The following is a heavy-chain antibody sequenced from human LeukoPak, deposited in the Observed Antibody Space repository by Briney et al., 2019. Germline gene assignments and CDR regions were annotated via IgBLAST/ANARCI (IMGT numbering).Heavy chain of an antibody. CDR2: IYHSGST. V-gene: IGHV4-4*02. J-gene: IGHJ4*02. CDR1: GGSISSSNW. Sequence: SETLSLTCAVSGGSISSSNWWSWVRQPPGKGLEWIGEIYHSGSTNYNPSLKSRVTISVDKSKNQFSLKLSSVTAADTAVYYCARSSGLYYYDSSPFDHWGQGTLVTVSS. D-gene: IGHD3-22*01. CDR3: ARSSGLYYYDSSPFDH.